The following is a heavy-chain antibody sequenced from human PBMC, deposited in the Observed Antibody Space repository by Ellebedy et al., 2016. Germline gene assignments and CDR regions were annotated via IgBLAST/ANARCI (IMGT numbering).Heavy chain of an antibody. J-gene: IGHJ4*02. D-gene: IGHD4-17*01. V-gene: IGHV3-23*01. CDR3: YYGHYSGS. CDR2: ISAGGDIT. CDR1: GFTFRNFF. Sequence: GESLKISXVASGFTFRNFFMSWLRQAPGGGLEWVSTISAGGDITFSADSVKGRFTISRDNSRNTLYLQMNSLRAEDTAVYYCYYGHYSGSWGQGTLVTVSS.